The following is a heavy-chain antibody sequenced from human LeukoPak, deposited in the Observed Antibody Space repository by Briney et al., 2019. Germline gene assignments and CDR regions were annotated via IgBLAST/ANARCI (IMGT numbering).Heavy chain of an antibody. Sequence: PSETLSLTCTVSGGSISSSSYYWGWIRQPPGKRLEWIGSIYYSGSTYYNPSLKSRVTISVDTSKNQFSLKLSSVTAADTAVYYCAREKVRGSFDYWGQGTLVTVSS. J-gene: IGHJ4*02. CDR2: IYYSGST. V-gene: IGHV4-39*07. CDR1: GGSISSSSYY. CDR3: AREKVRGSFDY. D-gene: IGHD3-10*01.